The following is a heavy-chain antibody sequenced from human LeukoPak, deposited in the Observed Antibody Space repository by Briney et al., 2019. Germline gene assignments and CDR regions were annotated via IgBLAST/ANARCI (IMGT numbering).Heavy chain of an antibody. CDR3: ARDTSTSCYDY. CDR2: IKQDGSEK. CDR1: GFTFSSYW. D-gene: IGHD2-2*01. Sequence: GGSLRLSCAAFGFTFSSYWMSWVRQAPGKGLEWVANIKQDGSEKYYVDPVKGRFTISRDNAKNSLYLQMNSLRAEDTAVYYCARDTSTSCYDYWGQGTLVTVSS. V-gene: IGHV3-7*01. J-gene: IGHJ4*02.